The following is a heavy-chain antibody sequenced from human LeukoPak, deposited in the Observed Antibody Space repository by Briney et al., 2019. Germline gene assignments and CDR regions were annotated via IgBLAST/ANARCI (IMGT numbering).Heavy chain of an antibody. CDR2: ICFSGGTT. Sequence: PGESLRLSCAASGFTFSSYAMSWVRQAPGKVLEWISGICFSGGTTYYAASVKGRFTRSRDNSKNTCYLQMDSQRAEDTAVYYCSKGRITIFGVADYWRQGPQVTVSS. D-gene: IGHD3-3*01. CDR3: SKGRITIFGVADY. CDR1: GFTFSSYA. J-gene: IGHJ4*02. V-gene: IGHV3-23*01.